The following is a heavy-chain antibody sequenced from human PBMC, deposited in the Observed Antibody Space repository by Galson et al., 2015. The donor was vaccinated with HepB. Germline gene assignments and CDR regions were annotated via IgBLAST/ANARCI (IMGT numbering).Heavy chain of an antibody. Sequence: SLRLSCAASGFTFRNYNMHWVRQAPGKGLEWVAVMSSDGVNQYYADSVKGRFTISRDNSKHTVYPQMNSLRAEDTAVYYCARDRRLGGWELVPFDSWGHGTLVTVSS. D-gene: IGHD1-26*01. CDR3: ARDRRLGGWELVPFDS. CDR2: MSSDGVNQ. CDR1: GFTFRNYN. V-gene: IGHV3-30*04. J-gene: IGHJ4*01.